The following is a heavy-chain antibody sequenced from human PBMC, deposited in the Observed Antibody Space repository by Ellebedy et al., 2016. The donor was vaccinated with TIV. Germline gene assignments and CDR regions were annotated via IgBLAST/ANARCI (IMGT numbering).Heavy chain of an antibody. D-gene: IGHD2-21*02. CDR2: IWYDGSNK. CDR3: ARNRVVVVTAQPNWYFDL. CDR1: GFTFSSYG. V-gene: IGHV3-30*19. J-gene: IGHJ2*01. Sequence: GESLKISCAASGFTFSSYGMHWVRQAPGKGLEWVAVIWYDGSNKYYADSVKGRFTISRDNSKNTLYLQMNSLRAEDTAVYYCARNRVVVVTAQPNWYFDLWGRGTLVTVSS.